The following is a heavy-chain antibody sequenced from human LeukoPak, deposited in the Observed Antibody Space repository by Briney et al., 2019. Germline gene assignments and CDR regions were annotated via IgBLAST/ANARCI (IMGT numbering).Heavy chain of an antibody. CDR2: IIPIFGTA. J-gene: IGHJ6*02. D-gene: IGHD6-19*01. V-gene: IGHV1-69*13. CDR3: ARGAFNQWPDRGLYHSYYGMDV. Sequence: ASVKVSCKASGGTFISYAISWVRQAPGQGLEWMGGIIPIFGTANYAQKFQGRVTITADESTSTAYMELSSLRSEDTAVYYCARGAFNQWPDRGLYHSYYGMDVWGQGTTVTVSS. CDR1: GGTFISYA.